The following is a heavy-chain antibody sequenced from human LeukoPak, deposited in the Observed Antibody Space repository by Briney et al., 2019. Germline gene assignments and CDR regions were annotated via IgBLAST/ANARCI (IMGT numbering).Heavy chain of an antibody. Sequence: GGSLRLSCAASGFTFSSYGMHWVRQAPGKGLEWVAVISYDGSNKYYADSVKGRFTISRDNSKNTLYLQMNSLRAEDTAVYYCARGPRGGTLDFWGQGTLVTVSS. J-gene: IGHJ4*02. CDR3: ARGPRGGTLDF. CDR1: GFTFSSYG. V-gene: IGHV3-30*03. D-gene: IGHD3-10*01. CDR2: ISYDGSNK.